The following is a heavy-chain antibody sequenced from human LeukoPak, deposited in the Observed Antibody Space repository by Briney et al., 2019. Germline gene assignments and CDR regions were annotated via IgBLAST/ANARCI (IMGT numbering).Heavy chain of an antibody. CDR2: FRASDDTT. CDR1: GFTFSNYD. J-gene: IGHJ3*02. D-gene: IGHD6-13*01. V-gene: IGHV3-23*01. CDR3: AKSLRAAAGTGAFDI. Sequence: PGGSLRLSCAASGFTFSNYDMSWVRQAPGKGLEWVSSFRASDDTTYYADSVKGRFTISRDNSKNTLYLQINSLRVEDTAVYYCAKSLRAAAGTGAFDIWGQGTMVTVSS.